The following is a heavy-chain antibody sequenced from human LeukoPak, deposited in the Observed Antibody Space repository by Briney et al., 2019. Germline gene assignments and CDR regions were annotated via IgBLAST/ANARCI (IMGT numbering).Heavy chain of an antibody. Sequence: GGSLRLSCAASGFTFSSYAMSWVRQAPGKGLEWVSAISGSGGSTYYADSVKGRFTISRDNAKNSLYLQMNSLRAEDTAVYYCARVLHKRNYDSSTYYGCWGQGTLVTVSS. CDR3: ARVLHKRNYDSSTYYGC. J-gene: IGHJ4*02. D-gene: IGHD3-22*01. CDR2: ISGSGGST. V-gene: IGHV3-23*01. CDR1: GFTFSSYA.